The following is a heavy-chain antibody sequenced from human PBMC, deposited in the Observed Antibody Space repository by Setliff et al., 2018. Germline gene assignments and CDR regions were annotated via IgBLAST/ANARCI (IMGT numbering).Heavy chain of an antibody. J-gene: IGHJ6*03. Sequence: TLSLTCGVYGGSFSGYYWSWIRQPPGKRLEWIGEIIPGGSTNYNPSLKSRVTISVDTSKNQFSLKLNSVTAADMAVYYCAREQWLDPPGYYYMDVWAKGTTVTVSS. V-gene: IGHV4-34*12. CDR2: IIPGGST. CDR3: AREQWLDPPGYYYMDV. D-gene: IGHD6-19*01. CDR1: GGSFSGYY.